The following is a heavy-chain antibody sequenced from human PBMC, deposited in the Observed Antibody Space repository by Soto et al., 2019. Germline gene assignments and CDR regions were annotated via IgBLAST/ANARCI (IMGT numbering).Heavy chain of an antibody. D-gene: IGHD6-13*01. V-gene: IGHV4-4*02. J-gene: IGHJ4*02. Sequence: QVQLEESGPGLAKPSGTLSLTCTVSGGSISSNNWWSWVRQPPGKGLEWIGEIYHSGSNNYNPSRRRRVMISVDTSKKQFSLRRSSVTAADTAVYYCARYIAASGTYYLDFWGQGTLVTVSS. CDR2: IYHSGSN. CDR3: ARYIAASGTYYLDF. CDR1: GGSISSNNW.